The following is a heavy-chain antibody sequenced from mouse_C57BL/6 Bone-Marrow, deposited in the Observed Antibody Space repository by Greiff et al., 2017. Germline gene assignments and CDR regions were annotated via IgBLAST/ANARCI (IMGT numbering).Heavy chain of an antibody. CDR1: GFTFSDYG. J-gene: IGHJ1*03. CDR3: AIYDYDGWYFDV. D-gene: IGHD2-4*01. Sequence: EVKLMESGGGLVQPGGSLKLSCAASGFTFSDYGMAWVRQAPRKGPEWVAFISNLAYSIYYADTVTGRFTISRENAKNTLYLEMSSLRSEDTAMYYCAIYDYDGWYFDVWGTGTTVTVSS. V-gene: IGHV5-15*01. CDR2: ISNLAYSI.